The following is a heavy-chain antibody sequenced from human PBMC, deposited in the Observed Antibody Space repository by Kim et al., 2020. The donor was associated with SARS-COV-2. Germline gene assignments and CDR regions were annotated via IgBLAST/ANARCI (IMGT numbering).Heavy chain of an antibody. CDR1: GGSISSSTYY. CDR2: ISNSGGT. D-gene: IGHD2-15*01. V-gene: IGHV4-39*01. CDR3: AGHTEAVDFHH. Sequence: SETLSLTCTVSGGSISSSTYYWGWIRQPPGKGLEWIGSISNSGGTYYNPSLKSRVTISGDTSKKQFSLKLSSVTAADTAVYYCAGHTEAVDFHHWGQGTLVTVSS. J-gene: IGHJ1*01.